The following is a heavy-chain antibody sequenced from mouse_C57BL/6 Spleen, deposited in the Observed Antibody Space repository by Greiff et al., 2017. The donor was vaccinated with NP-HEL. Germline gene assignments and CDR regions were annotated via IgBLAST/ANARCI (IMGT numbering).Heavy chain of an antibody. V-gene: IGHV1-82*01. Sequence: QVQLQQSGPELVKPGASVKISCKASGYAFSSSWMNWVKQRPGKGLEWIGRVYPGDGDTNYNGKFKGKATLTADKSSSTAYMQLSSLTSEDSAVYFCATSYYSNYFWFAYWGQGTLVTVSA. D-gene: IGHD2-5*01. CDR3: ATSYYSNYFWFAY. CDR1: GYAFSSSW. J-gene: IGHJ3*01. CDR2: VYPGDGDT.